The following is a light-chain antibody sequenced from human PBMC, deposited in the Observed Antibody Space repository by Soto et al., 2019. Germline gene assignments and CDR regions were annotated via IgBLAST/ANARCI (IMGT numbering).Light chain of an antibody. CDR1: SSDVGGYNY. CDR2: DVS. J-gene: IGLJ1*01. V-gene: IGLV2-11*01. CDR3: CSYAGSYTYNYV. Sequence: QSALAQPRSVSGSPGQSVTISCTGTSSDVGGYNYVSWYQQRPGKAPKLMIYDVSKRPSGVPDRFSGSKSGNTASLTISGLQAEDEADYYCCSYAGSYTYNYVFGTGTKVTVL.